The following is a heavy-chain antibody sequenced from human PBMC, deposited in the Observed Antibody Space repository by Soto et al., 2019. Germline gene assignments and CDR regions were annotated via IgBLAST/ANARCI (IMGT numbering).Heavy chain of an antibody. D-gene: IGHD3-10*01. CDR2: IKEDGSQK. CDR3: ARSGSEVDY. V-gene: IGHV3-7*01. Sequence: EVQLVESGGDLVQPGGSLRLSCAVSGFTFSHYWMTWVRQAPGKGLEWVANIKEDGSQKNYVDSVKGRFTVSRDNANNSLYLQMNSLRVEYTAVYYCARSGSEVDYWGQVTLVIVSS. J-gene: IGHJ4*02. CDR1: GFTFSHYW.